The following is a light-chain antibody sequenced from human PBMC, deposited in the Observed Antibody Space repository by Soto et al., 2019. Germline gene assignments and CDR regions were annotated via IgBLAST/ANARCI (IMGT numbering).Light chain of an antibody. CDR1: QSVISNF. CDR2: GAS. Sequence: EIAMTQSPGTLSLSPGERAALSCRASQSVISNFLAWYQQKPGQAPRILIYGASSRAPGIPDRFSGSGSGTDFTLPISRLEPEDFAVYFCQQYGNSPTFGQGTKVEIK. V-gene: IGKV3-20*01. CDR3: QQYGNSPT. J-gene: IGKJ1*01.